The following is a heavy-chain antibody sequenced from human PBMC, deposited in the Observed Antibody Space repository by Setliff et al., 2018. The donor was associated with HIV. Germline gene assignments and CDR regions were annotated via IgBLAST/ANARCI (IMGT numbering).Heavy chain of an antibody. CDR3: ARGTAPRPASVLEFLEWLFPNWFDP. CDR2: MNPNSGNT. CDR1: GYTFTSYG. Sequence: ASVKVSCKASGYTFTSYGINWVRQATGQGLEWMGWMNPNSGNTGYAQKFQGRVTMTRDTSTSTVYMELSSLRSEDTAVYYCARGTAPRPASVLEFLEWLFPNWFDPWGQGTLVTVSS. D-gene: IGHD3-3*02. V-gene: IGHV1-8*02. J-gene: IGHJ5*02.